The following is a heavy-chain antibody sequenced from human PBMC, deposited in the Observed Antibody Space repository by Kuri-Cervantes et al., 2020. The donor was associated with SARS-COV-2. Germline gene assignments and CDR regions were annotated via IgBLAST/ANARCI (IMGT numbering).Heavy chain of an antibody. CDR2: ILYDGSDR. Sequence: GGSLRLSCAASGFSFSRSSMHWVRQAPGKGLEGLAVILYDGSDRCYADSVKGRFTVSRDNSKNTLYLQMNSLRAKDTAVYYCARGDSATDFHYFYYYLDVWGKGTTVTVSS. CDR3: ARGDSATDFHYFYYYLDV. V-gene: IGHV3-33*01. J-gene: IGHJ6*03. CDR1: GFSFSRSS. D-gene: IGHD3/OR15-3a*01.